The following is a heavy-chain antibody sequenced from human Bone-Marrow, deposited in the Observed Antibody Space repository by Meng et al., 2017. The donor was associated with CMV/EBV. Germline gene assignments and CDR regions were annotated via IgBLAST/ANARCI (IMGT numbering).Heavy chain of an antibody. CDR1: GCSISSSSYY. CDR2: IYYSGST. D-gene: IGHD6-6*01. J-gene: IGHJ5*02. V-gene: IGHV4-39*01. Sequence: SETLSLTCPVSGCSISSSSYYWGCIRQPPGKGLEWIGSIYYSGSTYYNPSLKSRVTISVDTSKKQFPLKLSSVTAADTAVYYCARQPSSIAAPYSLPNWFDPWGQGTLVTVSS. CDR3: ARQPSSIAAPYSLPNWFDP.